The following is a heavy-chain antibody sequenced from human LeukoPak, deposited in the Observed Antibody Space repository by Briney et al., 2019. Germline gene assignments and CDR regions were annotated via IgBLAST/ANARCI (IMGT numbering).Heavy chain of an antibody. Sequence: SETLSLTCTVSGGSISSSSYYWGWIRQPPGKGLEWIGSIYYSGSTYYNPSLKSRVTISVDTSKNQFSLKLSSVTAADTAVYYCAKARAFYDYWGQGTLVTVSS. CDR1: GGSISSSSYY. V-gene: IGHV4-39*07. J-gene: IGHJ4*02. CDR2: IYYSGST. CDR3: AKARAFYDY. D-gene: IGHD5-12*01.